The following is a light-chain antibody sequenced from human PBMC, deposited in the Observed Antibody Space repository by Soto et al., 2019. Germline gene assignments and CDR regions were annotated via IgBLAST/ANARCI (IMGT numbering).Light chain of an antibody. J-gene: IGKJ4*01. Sequence: ETVMTQSPATLSVSPGERATLSCRASQSVSSHLAWYQQKPGQAPRLLIYGASTRATGIPARFSGSGSGTEFTLTISSLQSEDFATYFCQQYNSYSPEGLTFGGGTKVEI. CDR2: GAS. CDR3: QQYNSYSPEGLT. CDR1: QSVSSH. V-gene: IGKV3-15*01.